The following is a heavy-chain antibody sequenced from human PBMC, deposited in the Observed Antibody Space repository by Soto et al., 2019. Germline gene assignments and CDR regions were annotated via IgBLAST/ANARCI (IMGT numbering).Heavy chain of an antibody. CDR1: GGTFSNHI. J-gene: IGHJ4*02. CDR3: VRDSPIGSAFSGHDDIDS. V-gene: IGHV1-69*08. D-gene: IGHD5-12*01. Sequence: QVQLVQSGAEVKKPGASVKVSCKASGGTFSNHIITWVRQAPGQGPEWMGRIIPMLAITNYAQKFQGRVNITADKSTTTAYMEVSRLRPEDTAMYDCVRDSPIGSAFSGHDDIDSWGQGTLVTVSS. CDR2: IIPMLAIT.